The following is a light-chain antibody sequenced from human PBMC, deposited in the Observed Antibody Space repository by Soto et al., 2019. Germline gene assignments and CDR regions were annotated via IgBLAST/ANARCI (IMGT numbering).Light chain of an antibody. Sequence: EVVLTQSPATLSLSPGERATLSCRASQSVSTYLAWYQQKPGQAPRLLIYDASNRATGTPARFSGSGSGTDFTLTISSLEPEDFAVYYCQHRSNRPLTFGGGTKVEIK. J-gene: IGKJ4*01. CDR2: DAS. V-gene: IGKV3-11*01. CDR1: QSVSTY. CDR3: QHRSNRPLT.